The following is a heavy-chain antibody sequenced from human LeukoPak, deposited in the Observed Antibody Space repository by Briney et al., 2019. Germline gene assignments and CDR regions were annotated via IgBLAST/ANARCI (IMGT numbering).Heavy chain of an antibody. V-gene: IGHV3-30*02. CDR2: IRSDGSDQ. CDR3: AKIGDFWSGYYTGRDSFDY. CDR1: GFRFSGYG. J-gene: IGHJ4*02. Sequence: GGSLRLSCAASGFRFSGYGMHWVRQAPGKGLEWVAFIRSDGSDQNYADSVKGRFTISRDNSKNTLYLQMNSLRAEDTAVYYCAKIGDFWSGYYTGRDSFDYWGQGTLVTVSS. D-gene: IGHD3-3*01.